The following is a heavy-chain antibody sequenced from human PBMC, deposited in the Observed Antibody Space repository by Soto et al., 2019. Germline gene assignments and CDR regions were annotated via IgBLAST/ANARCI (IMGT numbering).Heavy chain of an antibody. CDR2: MNPNSGNT. J-gene: IGHJ4*02. V-gene: IGHV1-8*01. CDR3: ARSDYGDYYFDY. Sequence: ASVKVSCKASGYTFTSYDINWVRQATGQGLEWMGWMNPNSGNTGYAQKFQGRVTMTRDTSISTAYMELSSLRSDDTAVYYCARSDYGDYYFDYWGQGTLVTVSS. CDR1: GYTFTSYD. D-gene: IGHD4-17*01.